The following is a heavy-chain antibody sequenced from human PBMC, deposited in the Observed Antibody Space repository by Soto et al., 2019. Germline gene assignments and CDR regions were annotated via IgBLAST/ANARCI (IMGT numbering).Heavy chain of an antibody. J-gene: IGHJ4*02. CDR3: ARGREIFGAVTPFEY. D-gene: IGHD3-3*01. Sequence: QVQLQQWGAGLPKPSETLSLTCAVYGAPFSGYYWTWIRQPPGKGLEWTGEINHTGSTKYNPSLKSRVTISLDTSKNQFSLSLRSVTAADTAVYYCARGREIFGAVTPFEYWGQGTQVAVSS. CDR1: GAPFSGYY. CDR2: INHTGST. V-gene: IGHV4-34*02.